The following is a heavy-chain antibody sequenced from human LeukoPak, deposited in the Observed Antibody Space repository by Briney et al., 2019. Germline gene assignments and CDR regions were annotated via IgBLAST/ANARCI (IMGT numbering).Heavy chain of an antibody. CDR1: GGTFSSYA. D-gene: IGHD5-18*01. Sequence: ASVKVSCKASGGTFSSYAISWVRQAPGQGLEWMGGIIPIFGTANYAQKFQGRVTITADESTSTAYMELSSLRSEDTAVYYCATIFVDTAMVSPLGYWGQGTLVTVSS. CDR3: ATIFVDTAMVSPLGY. J-gene: IGHJ4*02. V-gene: IGHV1-69*13. CDR2: IIPIFGTA.